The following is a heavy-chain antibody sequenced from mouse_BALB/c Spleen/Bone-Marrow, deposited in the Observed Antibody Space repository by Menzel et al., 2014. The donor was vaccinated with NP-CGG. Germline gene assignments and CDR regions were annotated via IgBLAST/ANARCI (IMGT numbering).Heavy chain of an antibody. V-gene: IGHV1S81*02. Sequence: VQLQQSGAELVKPGASVKLSCKASGYTFTSYWMYWVIQRPGQGPEWIGEINPRSGRTNYNEKFKSRATLTVDKSSSTAYMQLSSLTSEDSAVYYCARGLYGAMDYWGQGTSVTVSS. CDR1: GYTFTSYW. CDR2: INPRSGRT. J-gene: IGHJ4*01. D-gene: IGHD1-1*01. CDR3: ARGLYGAMDY.